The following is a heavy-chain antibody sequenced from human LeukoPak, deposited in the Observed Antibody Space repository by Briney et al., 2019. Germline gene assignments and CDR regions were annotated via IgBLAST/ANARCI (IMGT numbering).Heavy chain of an antibody. Sequence: SETLSLTCAVYGGSFSGYYWSWIRQPPGKGLEWIGEINHSGSTNYNPSLKSRVTISVDTSKNQFSLQLNSVTPEDTAVYYCARDDDADDAFDIWGQGTMVTVSS. CDR2: INHSGST. CDR3: ARDDDADDAFDI. J-gene: IGHJ3*02. D-gene: IGHD1-1*01. CDR1: GGSFSGYY. V-gene: IGHV4-34*01.